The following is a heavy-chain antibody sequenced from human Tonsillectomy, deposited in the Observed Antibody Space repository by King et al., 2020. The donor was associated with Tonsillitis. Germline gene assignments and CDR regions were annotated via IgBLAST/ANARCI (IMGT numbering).Heavy chain of an antibody. CDR2: ISSSSSSI. Sequence: VQLVESGGGLVQPGGSLRLSRAASGFTFSNYNMNWVRQAPGKGLQWVSYISSSSSSIYYADSVKDRFTISRDNAENSLSLQMNSLRAEDTAVYYCARGQYDYGDYWYFDLWGRGTLVTVSS. CDR3: ARGQYDYGDYWYFDL. V-gene: IGHV3-48*04. CDR1: GFTFSNYN. J-gene: IGHJ2*01. D-gene: IGHD4-17*01.